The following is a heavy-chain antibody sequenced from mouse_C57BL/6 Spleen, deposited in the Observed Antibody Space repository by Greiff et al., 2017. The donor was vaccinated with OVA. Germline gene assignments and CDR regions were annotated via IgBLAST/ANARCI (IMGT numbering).Heavy chain of an antibody. CDR1: GYTFTSYW. J-gene: IGHJ4*01. V-gene: IGHV1-61*01. Sequence: QVQLQQPGAELARPGASVKLSCKASGYTFTSYWMDWVKQRPGQGLEWIGNIYPSDSETHYNQKFKDKATLTVDKSSSTAYMQLSSLTSEDAAVYFCARGDDWEAMDYWGQGTTVTVSS. CDR2: IYPSDSET. CDR3: ARGDDWEAMDY. D-gene: IGHD2-4*01.